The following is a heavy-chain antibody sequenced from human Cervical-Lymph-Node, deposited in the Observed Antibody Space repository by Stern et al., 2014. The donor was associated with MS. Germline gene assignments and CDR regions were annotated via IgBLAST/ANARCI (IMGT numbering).Heavy chain of an antibody. V-gene: IGHV3-15*01. CDR1: GFTFNDTW. D-gene: IGHD2-8*01. CDR2: FKSKTDGGTT. J-gene: IGHJ4*02. CDR3: TTGGRNGAFPFDH. Sequence: VQLVQSGGGLVKAGGALRLSCAASGFTFNDTWMSWVRQAPGKGLEWVGRFKSKTDGGTTDYAAPVKGRFTILRDDSKKTLSLQMNSLKTEDSAVYYCTTGGRNGAFPFDHWGQGTLVTVSS.